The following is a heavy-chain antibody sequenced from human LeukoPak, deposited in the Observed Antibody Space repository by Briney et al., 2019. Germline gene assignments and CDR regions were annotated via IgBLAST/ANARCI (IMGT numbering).Heavy chain of an antibody. J-gene: IGHJ5*02. V-gene: IGHV4-59*01. D-gene: IGHD3-16*01. CDR3: ARGGFIPYNWFDP. CDR1: GGSISSYY. CDR2: IYYSGST. Sequence: SETLSLTCTVSGGSISSYYWNWIRQPPGKGLEWIGYIYYSGSTNYNPSLKSRVTISVDTSKNQFSLKLSSVTAADMAVYYCARGGFIPYNWFDPWGQGTLVTVSS.